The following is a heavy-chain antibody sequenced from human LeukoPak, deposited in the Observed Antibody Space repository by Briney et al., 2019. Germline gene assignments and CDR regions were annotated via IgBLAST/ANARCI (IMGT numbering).Heavy chain of an antibody. CDR1: GGSVSSNSVA. CDR3: ARYDHGLHYFDY. V-gene: IGHV6-1*01. CDR2: TYYMSKWYN. Sequence: SQTLSLTCAISGGSVSSNSVAWNWIRQSPSRGLEWLGRTYYMSKWYNDYAVSVKSRITINPDTSKNQFSLQLNSVTPEDTAVYYCARYDHGLHYFDYWGQGTLVTVSS. D-gene: IGHD3-3*01. J-gene: IGHJ4*02.